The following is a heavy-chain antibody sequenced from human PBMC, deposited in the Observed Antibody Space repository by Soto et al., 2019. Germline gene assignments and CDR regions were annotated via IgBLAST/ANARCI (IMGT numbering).Heavy chain of an antibody. CDR1: GFNFNVFS. D-gene: IGHD3-9*01. J-gene: IGHJ4*02. CDR3: ARDQGIRYFQSGNENLSLFDY. CDR2: ITSSGTFR. Sequence: EVQLVNSGGDLVRPGGSLRLSCVASGFNFNVFSMKWVRQAPGKGLEWVSSITSSGTFREYADSVKGRFTISRDNAKSSLFLQMNSLRIEDTAVYYCARDQGIRYFQSGNENLSLFDYWGQGTLVTVSS. V-gene: IGHV3-21*02.